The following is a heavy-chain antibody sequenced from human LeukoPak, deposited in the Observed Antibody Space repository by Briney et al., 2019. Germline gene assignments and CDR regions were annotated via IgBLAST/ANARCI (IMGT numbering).Heavy chain of an antibody. D-gene: IGHD4-17*01. J-gene: IGHJ5*02. CDR1: GGSISSSSYY. V-gene: IGHV4-39*01. Sequence: NPSETLSLTCTVSGGSISSSSYYWGGIRQPPGKGLEWFGSIYYSGSTYYNPSLKSRVTISVDTSKTQFSLKLSSVPAADTAVYYCARHYHGDYLGNWFDPWGQGTLVTVSS. CDR2: IYYSGST. CDR3: ARHYHGDYLGNWFDP.